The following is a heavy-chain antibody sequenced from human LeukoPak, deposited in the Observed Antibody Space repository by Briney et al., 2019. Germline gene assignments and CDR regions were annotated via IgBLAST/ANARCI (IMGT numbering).Heavy chain of an antibody. D-gene: IGHD3-22*01. J-gene: IGHJ3*02. V-gene: IGHV4-59*01. CDR1: GDSISSDY. Sequence: SETLSLHCNVSGDSISSDYWSWIRQPPGMGLEWIGYIYYSGTVNYNPSLKSRVAISIDTSKKYFSLKLASVIAADTAVYYCARSTRITMIVVADHDAFDIWGQGTMVTVSS. CDR3: ARSTRITMIVVADHDAFDI. CDR2: IYYSGTV.